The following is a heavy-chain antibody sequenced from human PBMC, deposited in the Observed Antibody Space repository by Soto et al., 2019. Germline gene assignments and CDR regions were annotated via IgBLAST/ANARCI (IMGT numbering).Heavy chain of an antibody. CDR3: AKGSVVPAAIPDYYYYMDV. V-gene: IGHV3-23*01. J-gene: IGHJ6*03. CDR1: GFTFSSYA. Sequence: PGGSLRLSCAASGFTFSSYAMSWVRQAPGKGLEWVSAISGSGGSTYYADSVKGRFTISRDNSKNTLYLQMNSLRAEDTAVYYCAKGSVVPAAIPDYYYYMDVWGKGTTVTVSS. CDR2: ISGSGGST. D-gene: IGHD2-2*01.